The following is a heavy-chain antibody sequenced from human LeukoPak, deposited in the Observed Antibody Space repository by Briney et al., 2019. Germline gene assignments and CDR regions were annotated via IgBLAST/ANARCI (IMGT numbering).Heavy chain of an antibody. D-gene: IGHD5-12*01. V-gene: IGHV3-23*01. CDR1: GFTFSSYA. CDR3: ASPLTDIVATINVDY. J-gene: IGHJ4*02. CDR2: ISGSGGST. Sequence: GGSLGLSCAASGFTFSSYAMSWVRQAPGKGLEWVSAISGSGGSTYYADSVKGRFTISRDNSKNTLYLQMNSLRAEDTAVYYCASPLTDIVATINVDYWGQGTLVTVSS.